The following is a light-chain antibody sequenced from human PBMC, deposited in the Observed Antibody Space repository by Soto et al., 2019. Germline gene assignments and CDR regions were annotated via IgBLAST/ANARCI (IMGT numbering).Light chain of an antibody. CDR2: DVS. Sequence: QSVLTQPASVSGSPGQSITISCTGTSSDVGGYNYVSWYQQHPGKAPKLMIYDVSNRPSGVSNRFSGSKSGKTASLTISGLQAEDEADYYCSSYTSSSTPCVFGTGTKVTVL. CDR1: SSDVGGYNY. V-gene: IGLV2-14*01. CDR3: SSYTSSSTPCV. J-gene: IGLJ1*01.